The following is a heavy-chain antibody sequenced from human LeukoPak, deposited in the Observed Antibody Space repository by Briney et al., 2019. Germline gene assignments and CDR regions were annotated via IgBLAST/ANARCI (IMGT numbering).Heavy chain of an antibody. Sequence: GGSLRLSSAASGFTVSTNYMAGGRQAPGKGLEWVSFIYPGTHTYYADSVKGRFIISRDDSKNTLSLQMNTLRAEDTAVYYCAILYFGAFDYWGQGTLVTVSS. CDR3: AILYFGAFDY. D-gene: IGHD3-10*01. V-gene: IGHV3-53*01. J-gene: IGHJ4*02. CDR2: IYPGTHT. CDR1: GFTVSTNY.